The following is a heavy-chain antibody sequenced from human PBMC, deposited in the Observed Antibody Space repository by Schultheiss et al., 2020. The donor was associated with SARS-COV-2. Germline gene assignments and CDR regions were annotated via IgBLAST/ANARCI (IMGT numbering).Heavy chain of an antibody. CDR1: GFTFSNHG. V-gene: IGHV3-30*18. Sequence: GGSLRLSCAASGFTFSNHGMHWVRQAPGKGLEWVAVIAYDGGDKKHTDSVKGRFTISRDNSKNTLYLQMNSLRIEDTAVYYCAKDRALKPAAYYFDWWGQGTLVTVSS. CDR3: AKDRALKPAAYYFDW. J-gene: IGHJ4*02. CDR2: IAYDGGDK. D-gene: IGHD2-21*01.